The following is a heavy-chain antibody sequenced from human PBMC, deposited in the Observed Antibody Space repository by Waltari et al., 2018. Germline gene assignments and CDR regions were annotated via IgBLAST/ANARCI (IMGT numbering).Heavy chain of an antibody. CDR1: GFTFRSYE. V-gene: IGHV3-48*03. CDR2: STSVGATI. CDR3: ARGGGHEWGPSY. Sequence: EVQLVESGGGLVQPGGSLRLSCAASGFTFRSYEMKWVRQVPGTGVEWDSLSTSVGATISYADSVKGRFTIARDNAKNSLYLEMNSLRAEDTAVYYCARGGGHEWGPSYWGQGTLVNVSP. D-gene: IGHD5-12*01. J-gene: IGHJ4*02.